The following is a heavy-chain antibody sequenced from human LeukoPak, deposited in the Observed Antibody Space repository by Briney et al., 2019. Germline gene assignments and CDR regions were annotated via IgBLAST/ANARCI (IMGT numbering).Heavy chain of an antibody. D-gene: IGHD3-9*01. CDR3: ARVPEPDIWAFDI. J-gene: IGHJ3*02. V-gene: IGHV1-69*13. Sequence: GASVKVSCKASGGTFSSYAISWVRQAPGQGLEWMGGIIPIFGTANYAQKFQGRVTITADESTSTAYMELSSLRSEDTAVYYCARVPEPDIWAFDIWGQGTMVTVSS. CDR1: GGTFSSYA. CDR2: IIPIFGTA.